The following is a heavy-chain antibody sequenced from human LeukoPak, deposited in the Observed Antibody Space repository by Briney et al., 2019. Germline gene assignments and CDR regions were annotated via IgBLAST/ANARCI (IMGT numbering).Heavy chain of an antibody. Sequence: SETLSLTCTVSGGSISSGDYYWGWIRQLPGKGLEWIGYIYYSGSTNYNPSLKSRVTISVDTSKNQFSLKLSSVTAADTAVYYCARSQGRFAAAKMYYFDYWGQGTLVTVSS. D-gene: IGHD6-13*01. CDR3: ARSQGRFAAAKMYYFDY. V-gene: IGHV4-61*08. CDR2: IYYSGST. CDR1: GGSISSGDYY. J-gene: IGHJ4*02.